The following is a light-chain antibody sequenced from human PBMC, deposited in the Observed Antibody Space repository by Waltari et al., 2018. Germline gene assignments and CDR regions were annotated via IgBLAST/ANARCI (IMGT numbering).Light chain of an antibody. Sequence: SYELTQPPSVSVSPGQTAAITCSGDALPKQYAYWYQKKPGQAPVLLIYKDTDRPSGIPERFSGSTSGTTVTLTISGVQAEDEADYYCQSTDRSDRWVFGGGTKLTVL. V-gene: IGLV3-25*03. CDR3: QSTDRSDRWV. CDR2: KDT. J-gene: IGLJ3*02. CDR1: ALPKQY.